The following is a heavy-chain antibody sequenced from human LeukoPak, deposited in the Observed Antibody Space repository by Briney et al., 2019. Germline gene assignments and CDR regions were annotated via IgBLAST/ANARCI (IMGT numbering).Heavy chain of an antibody. CDR3: ARSPHVAARNLRGSLDILDY. CDR2: INHSGST. Sequence: PSETLSLTCAVYGGSFSGYYWSWIRQPPGKGLEWIGEINHSGSTNYNPSLKSRVTISVDTSKNQFSLKLSSVTAADTAVYYCARSPHVAARNLRGSLDILDYWGQGTLVTVSS. D-gene: IGHD6-6*01. CDR1: GGSFSGYY. J-gene: IGHJ4*02. V-gene: IGHV4-34*01.